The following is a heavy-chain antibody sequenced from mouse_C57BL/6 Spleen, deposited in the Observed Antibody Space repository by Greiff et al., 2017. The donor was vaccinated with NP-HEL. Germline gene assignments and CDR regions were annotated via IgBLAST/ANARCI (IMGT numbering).Heavy chain of an antibody. CDR2: IDPSDRET. Sequence: VQLQQPGAELVRPGSSVKLSCKASGYTFTSYWMHWVKQRPIQGLEWIGNIDPSDRETHYNQKFKDKATLTVDKSSSTAYMQLSSLTSEDSAVYYCARGYYGEGYFDYWGQGTTLTVSS. D-gene: IGHD1-1*01. V-gene: IGHV1-52*01. CDR3: ARGYYGEGYFDY. CDR1: GYTFTSYW. J-gene: IGHJ2*01.